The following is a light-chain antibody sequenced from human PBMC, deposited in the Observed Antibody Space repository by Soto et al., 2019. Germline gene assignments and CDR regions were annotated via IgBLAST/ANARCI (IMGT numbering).Light chain of an antibody. Sequence: EIVLTQSPATLSSFPGDRVTLSCRASQAVNTRLAWYQHKPDQAPRLLIYLASNRAAGVPARLSGSGSGTDFTLTISDVEPEDFAVYYCHQRQSWPRTVGQGTNVDIK. CDR2: LAS. J-gene: IGKJ1*01. CDR3: HQRQSWPRT. V-gene: IGKV3-11*01. CDR1: QAVNTR.